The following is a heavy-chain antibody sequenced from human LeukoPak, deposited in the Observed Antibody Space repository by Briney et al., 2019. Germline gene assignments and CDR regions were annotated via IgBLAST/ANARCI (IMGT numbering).Heavy chain of an antibody. V-gene: IGHV3-66*01. J-gene: IGHJ4*02. Sequence: AGGSLRLSCAASGFTVSSNYMGWVRQAPGKGLEWVSVIYSGGSTYYADSVKGRFTISRDNSKNTLYLQMNSLRAEDTAVYYCAKDRSVLLWSGPGSYFDYWGQGTLVTVSS. CDR1: GFTVSSNY. CDR3: AKDRSVLLWSGPGSYFDY. D-gene: IGHD3-10*01. CDR2: IYSGGST.